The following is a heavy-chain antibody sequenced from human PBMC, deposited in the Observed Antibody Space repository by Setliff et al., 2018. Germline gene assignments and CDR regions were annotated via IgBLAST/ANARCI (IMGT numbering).Heavy chain of an antibody. CDR3: AREGGGDPREDAFDI. CDR1: GGSISSYY. Sequence: SETLSLTCTVSGGSISSYYWSWIRQPPGKGLEWIGYIYTSGSTNYNPSLKSRVTISVDTSKNQFSLKLSSVTAADTAVYYCAREGGGDPREDAFDIWGQGTMVTVSS. D-gene: IGHD3-16*01. J-gene: IGHJ3*02. CDR2: IYTSGST. V-gene: IGHV4-4*08.